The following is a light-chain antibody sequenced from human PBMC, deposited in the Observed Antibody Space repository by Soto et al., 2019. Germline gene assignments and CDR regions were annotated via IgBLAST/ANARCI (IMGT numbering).Light chain of an antibody. J-gene: IGLJ3*02. Sequence: QSVLTQPPSVSGAPGQRVTISCTGSSSNIGAGYAVHWYQQVPGTAPKVLMYDNNNRPSGVPDRCSGSKSATSASLAITGLQAEDEADYYCQSYDRSLSGRVFGGGTKLTVL. CDR2: DNN. V-gene: IGLV1-40*01. CDR3: QSYDRSLSGRV. CDR1: SSNIGAGYA.